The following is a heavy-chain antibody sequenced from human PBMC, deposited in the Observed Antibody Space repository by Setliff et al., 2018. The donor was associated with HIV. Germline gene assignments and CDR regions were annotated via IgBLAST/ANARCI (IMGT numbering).Heavy chain of an antibody. CDR2: IWYDGSNK. CDR3: ARDPRIVTPEGVAGGP. D-gene: IGHD3-10*01. Sequence: PGGSLRLSCAASGFTFSSYGMHWVRQAPGKGPEWVAVIWYDGSNKYYAQSVKGRFTISRDNSKNTLYLQMDSLRAEDTAVYYCARDPRIVTPEGVAGGPWGQGTLVTVSS. CDR1: GFTFSSYG. J-gene: IGHJ5*02. V-gene: IGHV3-33*08.